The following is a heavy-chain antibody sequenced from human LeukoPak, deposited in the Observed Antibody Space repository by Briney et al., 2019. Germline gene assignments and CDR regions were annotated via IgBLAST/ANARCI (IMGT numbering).Heavy chain of an antibody. V-gene: IGHV4-34*01. D-gene: IGHD6-19*01. J-gene: IGHJ4*02. Sequence: SETLSLTCAVYGGSFSGYYWSWIRQPPGKGLEWIGEINHSGSTNYNPSLKSRVTISVDTSKNQFSLKLSSVTAADTAVYYCARHFLSARGWYYFDYWGQGTLVTVSS. CDR1: GGSFSGYY. CDR2: INHSGST. CDR3: ARHFLSARGWYYFDY.